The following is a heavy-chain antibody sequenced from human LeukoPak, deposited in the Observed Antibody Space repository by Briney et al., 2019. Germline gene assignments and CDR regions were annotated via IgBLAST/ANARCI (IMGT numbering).Heavy chain of an antibody. CDR3: AKDGSIAVAGTDY. V-gene: IGHV3-30*18. J-gene: IGHJ4*01. D-gene: IGHD6-19*01. CDR1: GFTFSSYG. Sequence: PGRSLRLSCAASGFTFSSYGMHWVRQAPGKGLEWVAVISYDGSNKYYEDSVKGRFTISRDNYKNTLYLQMNSLRAEDTAVYYCAKDGSIAVAGTDYWGQEPWSPSPQ. CDR2: ISYDGSNK.